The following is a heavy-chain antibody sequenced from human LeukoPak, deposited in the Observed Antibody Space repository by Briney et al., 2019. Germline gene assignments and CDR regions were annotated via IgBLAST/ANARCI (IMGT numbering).Heavy chain of an antibody. Sequence: SETLSLTCTVSGGSISSSSYYWGWIRQPPGKGLEWIGSIYYSGSTNYNPSLKSRVTISVDTSKNQFSLKLSSVTAADTAVYYCASHRAAWGGAFDIWGQGTMVTVSS. CDR1: GGSISSSSYY. J-gene: IGHJ3*02. CDR3: ASHRAAWGGAFDI. CDR2: IYYSGST. V-gene: IGHV4-39*07. D-gene: IGHD1-26*01.